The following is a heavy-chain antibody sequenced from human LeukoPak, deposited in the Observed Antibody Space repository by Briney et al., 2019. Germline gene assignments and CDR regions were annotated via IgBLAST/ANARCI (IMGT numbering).Heavy chain of an antibody. CDR2: IWYDGSNK. V-gene: IGHV3-33*01. CDR1: GFTFSSYG. J-gene: IGHJ6*02. Sequence: GGSLRLSCAASGFTFSSYGMHWVRQAPGKGLEWVAVIWYDGSNKYYADSVKGRFTISRDNSKNTLYLQMNSLRAEDTAVYYCARETGYCSSTSCLAGYYYYGMDVWGQGTTVTVSS. D-gene: IGHD2-2*01. CDR3: ARETGYCSSTSCLAGYYYYGMDV.